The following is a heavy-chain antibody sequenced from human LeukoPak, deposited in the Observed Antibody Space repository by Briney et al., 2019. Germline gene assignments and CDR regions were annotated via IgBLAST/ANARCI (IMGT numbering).Heavy chain of an antibody. CDR3: ARWFPDSNSVDY. V-gene: IGHV3-21*01. Sequence: GGSQRLSCAASGFTFSSYSMNWVRQAPGKGLEWVSSISSSSSYIYYADSVKGRFTISRDNAKNSLYLQMNSLRAEDTAVYYCARWFPDSNSVDYWGQGTLVTVSS. CDR2: ISSSSSYI. D-gene: IGHD3-10*01. J-gene: IGHJ4*02. CDR1: GFTFSSYS.